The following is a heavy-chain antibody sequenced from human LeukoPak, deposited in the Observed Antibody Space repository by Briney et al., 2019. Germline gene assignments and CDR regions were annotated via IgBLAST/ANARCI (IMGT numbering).Heavy chain of an antibody. CDR2: IYYSGST. Sequence: KPSETLSLTCAVYGGSFSGYYWSWIRQHPGKGLEWIGYIYYSGSTYYNPSLKSRVTISVDTSKNQFSLKLSSVTAADTAVYYCARDFTYYYDSSSYTSDAIDIWGQGTMVTVSS. CDR3: ARDFTYYYDSSSYTSDAIDI. D-gene: IGHD3-22*01. J-gene: IGHJ3*02. V-gene: IGHV4-31*11. CDR1: GGSFSGYY.